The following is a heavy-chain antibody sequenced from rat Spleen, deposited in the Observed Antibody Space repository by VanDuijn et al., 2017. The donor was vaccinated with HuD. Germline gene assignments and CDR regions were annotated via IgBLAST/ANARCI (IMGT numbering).Heavy chain of an antibody. V-gene: IGHV5-58*01. Sequence: EVQLVETGGGLVQPGRSLKLSCAASGFTFNNYWMYWIRQAPGKGLEWVSSINTDGGSTYYPDSVKGRFTISRDNAKSTLYLQMNSLRSEDTATYYCARHPPLITTSYVMDAWGQGASVTVSS. J-gene: IGHJ4*01. CDR2: INTDGGST. CDR1: GFTFNNYW. D-gene: IGHD1-10*01. CDR3: ARHPPLITTSYVMDA.